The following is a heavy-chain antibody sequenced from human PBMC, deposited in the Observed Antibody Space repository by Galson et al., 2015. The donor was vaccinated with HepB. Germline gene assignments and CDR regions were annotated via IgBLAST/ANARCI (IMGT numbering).Heavy chain of an antibody. D-gene: IGHD6-13*01. CDR3: ATSIEAAGEY. CDR2: INQDGSQK. J-gene: IGHJ4*02. Sequence: SLRLSCAASGFTFSSYWMSWVRQAPGKGLEWVANINQDGSQKYYVDSVKGRFAISRDNAKNSLYLQMHSLREEDTAVYYCATSIEAAGEYWGQGTLVTVSS. V-gene: IGHV3-7*03. CDR1: GFTFSSYW.